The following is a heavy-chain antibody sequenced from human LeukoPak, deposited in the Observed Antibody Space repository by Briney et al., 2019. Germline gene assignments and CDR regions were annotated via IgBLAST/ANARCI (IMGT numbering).Heavy chain of an antibody. D-gene: IGHD2-2*03. CDR1: GYTFTSYD. CDR3: ARVDINAFDI. V-gene: IGHV1-8*01. J-gene: IGHJ3*02. Sequence: GASVKVSCKASGYTFTSYDIHWVRQATGQGLEWMGRMNPNRGDTDYAQKLQGRVTMTTDTSTSTAYMELRSLRSDDTAVYYCARVDINAFDIWGQGTMVTVSS. CDR2: MNPNRGDT.